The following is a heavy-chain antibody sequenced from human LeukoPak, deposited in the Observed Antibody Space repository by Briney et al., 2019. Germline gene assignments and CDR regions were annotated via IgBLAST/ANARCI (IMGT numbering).Heavy chain of an antibody. CDR2: ISSGSSSI. Sequence: PGGSLRLSCAASGFSFSSYSMNWVRQAPGKGLEWVSYISSGSSSIHYADSVKGRFTISRDNAKNSLYLQMNSLRAEDTALYYCAKPYSGTILTGWFDPWGQGTLVTVSS. D-gene: IGHD3-9*01. V-gene: IGHV3-48*01. J-gene: IGHJ5*02. CDR1: GFSFSSYS. CDR3: AKPYSGTILTGWFDP.